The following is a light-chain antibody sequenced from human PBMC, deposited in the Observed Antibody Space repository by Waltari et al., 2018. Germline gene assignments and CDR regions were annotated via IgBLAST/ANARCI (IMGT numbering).Light chain of an antibody. CDR3: SSYTSSGTS. CDR2: DVS. V-gene: IGLV2-14*01. CDR1: SSDVGGYNY. J-gene: IGLJ1*01. Sequence: QSALTQPASVSGSPGQSITISCTGTSSDVGGYNYVSWYQQHPGKAPKLMIYDVSKRPSGVSNRFSGSKSGNTASLTISGLQAEDEADYYCSSYTSSGTSFGTGTKVTVL.